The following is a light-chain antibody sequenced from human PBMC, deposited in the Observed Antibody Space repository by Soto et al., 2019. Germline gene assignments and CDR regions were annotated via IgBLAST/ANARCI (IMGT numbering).Light chain of an antibody. J-gene: IGLJ1*01. CDR2: EVS. CDR3: LLSYNGPYV. CDR1: SSDVGGYNY. Sequence: QSVLTQPASVSGSPGQSITISCTGTSSDVGGYNYDSWCQQHPGKAPKLMIYEVSSRPSGISNRFSGSKSGNTASLTISGLQAEDEADYYCLLSYNGPYVFGPGTKVTVL. V-gene: IGLV2-14*01.